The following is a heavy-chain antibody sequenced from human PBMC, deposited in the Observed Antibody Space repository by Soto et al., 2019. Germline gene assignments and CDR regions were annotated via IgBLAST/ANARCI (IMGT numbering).Heavy chain of an antibody. J-gene: IGHJ6*02. CDR1: GYSFTSYW. V-gene: IGHV5-10-1*01. D-gene: IGHD2-21*02. Sequence: PGESLKISCKGSGYSFTSYWISWVRQMPGKGLEWMGRIDPSDSYTNYSPSFQGHVTISADKSISTAYLQWSSLKASDTAMYYCARLTGAVVTAILDYYYYGMDVWGQGTTVTVSS. CDR3: ARLTGAVVTAILDYYYYGMDV. CDR2: IDPSDSYT.